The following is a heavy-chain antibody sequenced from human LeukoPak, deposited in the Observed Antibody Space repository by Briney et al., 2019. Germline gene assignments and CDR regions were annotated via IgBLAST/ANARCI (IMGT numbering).Heavy chain of an antibody. D-gene: IGHD2-21*01. J-gene: IGHJ6*03. CDR1: GYSFTSYW. CDR2: IYPGDSDT. V-gene: IGHV5-51*01. Sequence: GESLKISCKGSGYSFTSYWVGWVRQMPGKGLEWMGIIYPGDSDTRYSPSFQGQVTISADKSISTAYLQWSSLKASDTAMYYCARRGGDSGSVYYYYYMDVWGKGTTVTVSS. CDR3: ARRGGDSGSVYYYYYMDV.